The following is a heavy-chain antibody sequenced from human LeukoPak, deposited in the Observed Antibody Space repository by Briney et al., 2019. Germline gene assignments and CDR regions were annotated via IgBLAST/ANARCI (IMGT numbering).Heavy chain of an antibody. CDR2: FSVSDQTT. J-gene: IGHJ4*02. CDR1: GFTFSSYA. Sequence: GGSLRLSCAASGFTFSSYAMSWVRQAPGKGLEWVSGFSVSDQTTYYADSVKGRSTISRDNSKNTLYLQMNSLRPEDTAVYYCAKAAYDSSGSWYYFDYWGQGTLVTVSS. CDR3: AKAAYDSSGSWYYFDY. D-gene: IGHD3-22*01. V-gene: IGHV3-23*01.